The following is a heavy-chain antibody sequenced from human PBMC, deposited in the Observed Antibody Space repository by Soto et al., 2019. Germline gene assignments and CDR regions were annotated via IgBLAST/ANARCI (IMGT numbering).Heavy chain of an antibody. D-gene: IGHD2-15*01. CDR1: GFTFSSYA. CDR3: AKGQGWSYYYDS. J-gene: IGHJ4*02. CDR2: IGGSGGT. Sequence: SLRLSCAASGFTFSSYAMSWVRLAPGKGLEWFSSIGGSGGTYYADSVKGRFTISRDNSKNMLYLQLNSLRAEDTALYYCAKGQGWSYYYDSWGQGTLVTVSS. V-gene: IGHV3-23*01.